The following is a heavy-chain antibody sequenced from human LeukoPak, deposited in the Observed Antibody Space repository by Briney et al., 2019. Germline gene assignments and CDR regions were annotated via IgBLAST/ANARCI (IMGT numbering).Heavy chain of an antibody. Sequence: PSEALSLTCTVSGGSIISGSYYWSWIRQPAGKGLEWIGRIYTSGSTNYNPSLKSRVTISVDTSKNQFSLKLSSVTAADTAVYYCARDLGYGEFDYWGQGTLVTVSS. D-gene: IGHD4-17*01. CDR2: IYTSGST. J-gene: IGHJ4*02. V-gene: IGHV4-61*02. CDR3: ARDLGYGEFDY. CDR1: GGSIISGSYY.